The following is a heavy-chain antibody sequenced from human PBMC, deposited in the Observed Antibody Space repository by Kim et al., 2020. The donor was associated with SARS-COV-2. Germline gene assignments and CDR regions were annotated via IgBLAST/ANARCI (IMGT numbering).Heavy chain of an antibody. J-gene: IGHJ4*02. V-gene: IGHV1-3*01. CDR3: GRGLAGAMGF. D-gene: IGHD6-19*01. CDR2: INAASGNT. Sequence: ASVKVSCKTSGYTFTTYTLYWVRQVPGQTLEWMGWINAASGNTKYSEKLQGRVTLTRDTSTSTAFMDLSSLESEDTAVYYCGRGLAGAMGFWGQGTPGTVSA. CDR1: GYTFTTYT.